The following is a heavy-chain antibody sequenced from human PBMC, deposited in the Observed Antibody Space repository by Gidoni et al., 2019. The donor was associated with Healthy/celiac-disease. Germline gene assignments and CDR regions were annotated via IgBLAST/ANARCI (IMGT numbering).Heavy chain of an antibody. V-gene: IGHV4-31*03. CDR2: IYYSGST. Sequence: QVQLQESGPGPVKPSQTLSLTCTVSGGSISSGGYSWSWLRQHPGKGLEWIGYIYYSGSTYYNPSLKSRVTISVDTSKNQFSLKLSSVTAADTAVYYCARAPGGDHHETAFDYWGQGTLVTVSS. J-gene: IGHJ4*02. D-gene: IGHD2-21*02. CDR1: GGSISSGGYS. CDR3: ARAPGGDHHETAFDY.